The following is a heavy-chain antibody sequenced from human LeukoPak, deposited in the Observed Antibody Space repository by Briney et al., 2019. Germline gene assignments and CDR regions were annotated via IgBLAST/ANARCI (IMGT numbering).Heavy chain of an antibody. CDR1: GSSFTTNW. CDR2: IYPGDAGT. CDR3: ARQVAAAGTGRLLLGYGMDV. J-gene: IGHJ6*02. D-gene: IGHD6-13*01. V-gene: IGHV5-51*01. Sequence: GESLQISSKGSGSSFTTNWFGWMRRMPGKGLEGMGIIYPGDAGTRYSPSFQGQVTISGDKSINTAYLQWSSLKASDAAIYYCARQVAAAGTGRLLLGYGMDVWGQGTTVTVSS.